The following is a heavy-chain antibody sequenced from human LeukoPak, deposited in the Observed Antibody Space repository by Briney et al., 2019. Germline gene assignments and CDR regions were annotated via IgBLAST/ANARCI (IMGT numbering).Heavy chain of an antibody. J-gene: IGHJ3*02. V-gene: IGHV3-7*01. Sequence: GGSLRLSCAASGFTFSSYWMSWVRQAPGKGLEWVANIKQDGSEKYYVDSVKGRFTISRDNAKNTLYLQMNSLRAEDTAVYYCAKVSPSDDAFDIWGQGTMVTVSS. CDR1: GFTFSSYW. CDR3: AKVSPSDDAFDI. CDR2: IKQDGSEK.